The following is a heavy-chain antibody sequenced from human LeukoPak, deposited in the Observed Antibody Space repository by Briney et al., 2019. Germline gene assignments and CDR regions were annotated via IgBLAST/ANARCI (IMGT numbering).Heavy chain of an antibody. D-gene: IGHD6-13*01. CDR1: EYTFTGYY. J-gene: IGHJ4*02. V-gene: IGHV1-2*02. CDR2: INPNSGGT. CDR3: ARDGALVQAYFDY. Sequence: ASVKVSCKASEYTFTGYYMHWVRQAPGQGLEWMGWINPNSGGTNYAQKFQGRVTMTRDTSISTAYMELSRLRSDDTAVYYCARDGALVQAYFDYWGQGTLVTVSS.